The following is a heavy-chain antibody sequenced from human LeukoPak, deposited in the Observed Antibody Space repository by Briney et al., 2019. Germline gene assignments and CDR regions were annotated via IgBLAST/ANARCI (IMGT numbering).Heavy chain of an antibody. CDR2: IRYDGSNK. V-gene: IGHV3-30*02. J-gene: IGHJ1*01. D-gene: IGHD2-2*01. CDR3: AKDLWSYCSSTRSHGLHR. CDR1: GFTFSSYG. Sequence: PGGSLRLSCAASGFTFSSYGMHWVRQAPGKGLEWVAFIRYDGSNKYYADSVKGRFTISRDNSKKPLYLQMNSLRAEDTDPYYCAKDLWSYCSSTRSHGLHRWRQGTLVTVPS.